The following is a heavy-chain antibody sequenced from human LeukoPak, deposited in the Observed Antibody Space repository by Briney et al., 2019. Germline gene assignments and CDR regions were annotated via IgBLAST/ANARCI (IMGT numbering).Heavy chain of an antibody. D-gene: IGHD3-3*01. V-gene: IGHV3-30-3*01. CDR3: ATRAIYDFWSGPSFDY. CDR1: GFTFSSYA. J-gene: IGHJ4*02. Sequence: GRSLRLSCAASGFTFSSYAMHWVRQAPGKGLEWVAVISYDGSNKYYADSVKGRFTISRDNSKNTLYLQMNSLRAEDTAVYYCATRAIYDFWSGPSFDYWGQGTLVTVSS. CDR2: ISYDGSNK.